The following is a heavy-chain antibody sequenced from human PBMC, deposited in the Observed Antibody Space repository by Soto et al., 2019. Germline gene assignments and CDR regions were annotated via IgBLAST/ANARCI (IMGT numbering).Heavy chain of an antibody. CDR1: GFTFSSYE. J-gene: IGHJ6*02. CDR2: ISSSGSTI. Sequence: GGSLRLSCAASGFTFSSYEMNWARQAPGKGLEWVSYISSSGSTIYYADSVKGRFTISRDNAKNSLYLQMNSLRAEDTAVYYCAREAITIFGYGMDVWGRGTTVTVSS. D-gene: IGHD3-9*01. V-gene: IGHV3-48*03. CDR3: AREAITIFGYGMDV.